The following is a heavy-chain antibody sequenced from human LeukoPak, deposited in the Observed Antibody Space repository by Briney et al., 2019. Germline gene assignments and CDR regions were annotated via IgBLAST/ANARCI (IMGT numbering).Heavy chain of an antibody. CDR1: GFSFSSHA. CDR3: AKDLGRYRNNYFDY. J-gene: IGHJ4*02. D-gene: IGHD1-26*01. V-gene: IGHV3-23*01. CDR2: ISGSGGGT. Sequence: GGSLRLSCAASGFSFSSHAMCWVRQAPEKGLEWVATISGSGGGTYYADSVKGRFTISRDDSKNTLYLQMNSLRAEDTAVYYCAKDLGRYRNNYFDYWGQGTLVTVSS.